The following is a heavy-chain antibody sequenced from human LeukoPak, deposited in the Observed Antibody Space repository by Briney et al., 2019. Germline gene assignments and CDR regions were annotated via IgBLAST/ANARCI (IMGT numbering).Heavy chain of an antibody. CDR3: AKPSGILLITNPQS. D-gene: IGHD1-26*01. V-gene: IGHV3-11*03. CDR1: GFTFSDFY. J-gene: IGHJ5*02. Sequence: GGSLRLSCAASGFTFSDFYMNWIRQAPGKGLEWVSYISSSSGDTNYADSVKGRFTISRDNAKNSLYLQMNSLRAEDTAVYYCAKPSGILLITNPQSWGQGTLVTVSS. CDR2: ISSSSGDT.